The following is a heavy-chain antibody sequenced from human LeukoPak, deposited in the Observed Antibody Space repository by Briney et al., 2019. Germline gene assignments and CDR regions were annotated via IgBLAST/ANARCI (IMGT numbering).Heavy chain of an antibody. CDR1: GFTFSSYS. CDR2: ISSSSSYI. J-gene: IGHJ4*02. D-gene: IGHD2-2*02. Sequence: GGSLRLSCAASGFTFSSYSMNWVRQAPGKGLEWVSSISSSSSYIYYADSVKGRFTISRDNAKNSLYLQMNSLRAEDTAVYYCARDIPFLTAYLDYWGQGTLVTVSS. CDR3: ARDIPFLTAYLDY. V-gene: IGHV3-21*01.